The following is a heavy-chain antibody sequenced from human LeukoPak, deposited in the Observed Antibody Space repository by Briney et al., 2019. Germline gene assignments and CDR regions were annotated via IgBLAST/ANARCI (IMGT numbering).Heavy chain of an antibody. V-gene: IGHV1-2*02. J-gene: IGHJ4*02. D-gene: IGHD5-18*01. CDR1: GYTFTGYY. Sequence: ASVKVSCKASGYTFTGYYMHWVRQAPGQGLEWMGWINPNSGGTNYAQKFQGRVTMTRDTSVSTAYMELSRLRSDDTAVYYCARVARYGYDRYYFDYWGQGTLVTVSS. CDR2: INPNSGGT. CDR3: ARVARYGYDRYYFDY.